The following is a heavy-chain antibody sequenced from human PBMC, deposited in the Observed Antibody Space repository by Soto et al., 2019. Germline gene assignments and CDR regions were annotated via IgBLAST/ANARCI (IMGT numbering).Heavy chain of an antibody. Sequence: VQLVESGGGLVQPGGSLRLSCAASGFTFSSYEMNWVRQAPGKGLEWVSYISHSGNTIYYADSVKGRFTISRDNAKNSLSLQMNSLRAEDTAVYYCARGGADSSGYYYHPLDYWGQGTLVTVSS. J-gene: IGHJ4*02. CDR2: ISHSGNTI. V-gene: IGHV3-48*03. D-gene: IGHD3-22*01. CDR3: ARGGADSSGYYYHPLDY. CDR1: GFTFSSYE.